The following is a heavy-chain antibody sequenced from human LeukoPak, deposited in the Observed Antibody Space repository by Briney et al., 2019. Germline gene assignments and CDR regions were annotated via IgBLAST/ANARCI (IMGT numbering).Heavy chain of an antibody. CDR1: GFTFSSYG. CDR2: IWYDGSNK. Sequence: GGSLRLSCAASGFTFSSYGMHWVRQAPGKGLEWVAVIWYDGSNKYYADSVKGRFTISRDNSKNTLYLQMNSLRAEDTAVYYCAKDAYYNWNHVGPATYYFDYWGQGTLVTVSS. V-gene: IGHV3-33*06. J-gene: IGHJ4*02. CDR3: AKDAYYNWNHVGPATYYFDY. D-gene: IGHD1-14*01.